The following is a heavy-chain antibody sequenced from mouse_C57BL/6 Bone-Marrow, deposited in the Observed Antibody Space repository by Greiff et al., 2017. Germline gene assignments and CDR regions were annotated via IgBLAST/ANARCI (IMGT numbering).Heavy chain of an antibody. CDR2: INPGSGGT. J-gene: IGHJ3*01. V-gene: IGHV1-54*01. Sequence: AQLQQSGAELVRPGTSVKVSCKASGYAFTNYLIEWVKQRPGQGLEWFGVINPGSGGTNYNEKFKGKATLTADKSSSTAYMQLSSLTSEDSAVYFCARRWAYWGQGTLVTVSA. CDR1: GYAFTNYL. D-gene: IGHD1-1*02. CDR3: ARRWAY.